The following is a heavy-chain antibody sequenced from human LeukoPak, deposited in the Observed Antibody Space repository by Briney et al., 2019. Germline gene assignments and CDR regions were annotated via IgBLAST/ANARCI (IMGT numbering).Heavy chain of an antibody. CDR3: ARVPYGSGTYYFDF. D-gene: IGHD3-10*01. CDR2: ISYSGSP. J-gene: IGHJ4*02. Sequence: SETLSLTCTVSGGSINSGDSYWSWIRQPPGKGLEWIGYISYSGSPYYNPSLRSRIAISVDTSKNQFSLNLGSVTAADTAVYFCARVPYGSGTYYFDFWGQGILVTVS. CDR1: GGSINSGDSY. V-gene: IGHV4-30-4*01.